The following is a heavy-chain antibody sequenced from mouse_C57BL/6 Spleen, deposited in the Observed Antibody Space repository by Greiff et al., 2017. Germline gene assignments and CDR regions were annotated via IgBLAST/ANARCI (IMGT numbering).Heavy chain of an antibody. CDR2: FVPSVSYT. CDR3: ARRVYGIFFAD. V-gene: IGHV1-50*01. Sequence: QVQLQQPGAECLKLGASVMLSCKASGYNFTSAWRQWVKQGPGRGLEWIGEFVPSVSYTNSIQKFKGKATLTEDTSSSTAYRQLSSLTSEDSAVYFCARRVYGIFFADWGQGSVVTGSA. D-gene: IGHD1-1*02. CDR1: GYNFTSAW. J-gene: IGHJ3*01.